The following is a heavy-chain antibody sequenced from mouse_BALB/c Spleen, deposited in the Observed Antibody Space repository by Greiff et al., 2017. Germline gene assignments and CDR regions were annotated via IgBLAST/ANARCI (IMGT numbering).Heavy chain of an antibody. V-gene: IGHV2-2*02. J-gene: IGHJ1*01. CDR3: ARNKISPVITTVVATEWYFDV. CDR1: GFSLTSYG. Sequence: QVQLKESGPGLVQPSQSLSITCTVSGFSLTSYGVHWVRQSPGKGLEWLGVIWSGGSTDYNAAFISRLSISKDNSKSQVFFKMNSLQANDTAIYYCARNKISPVITTVVATEWYFDVWGAGTTVTVSS. D-gene: IGHD1-1*01. CDR2: IWSGGST.